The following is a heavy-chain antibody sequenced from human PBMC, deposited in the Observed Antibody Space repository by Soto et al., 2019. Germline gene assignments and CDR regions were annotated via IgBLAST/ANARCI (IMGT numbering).Heavy chain of an antibody. CDR2: IYSGGST. J-gene: IGHJ6*02. V-gene: IGHV3-53*02. CDR1: GFTVSSNY. Sequence: EVQLVETGGGLIQPGGSLRLSCAASGFTVSSNYMSWVSQAPGKGLDGVTVIYSGGSTYYADSVKGRFTISSDNSKNTLYIQMNSRRAEDTAVYYCATNRDAGVGELELYCSYGMDVWVQGPTVTVSS. CDR3: ATNRDAGVGELELYCSYGMDV. D-gene: IGHD3-10*01.